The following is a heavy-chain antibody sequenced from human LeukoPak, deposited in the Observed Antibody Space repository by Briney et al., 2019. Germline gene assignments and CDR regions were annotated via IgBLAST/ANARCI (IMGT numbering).Heavy chain of an antibody. V-gene: IGHV3-30*18. D-gene: IGHD3-10*01. J-gene: IGHJ4*02. CDR1: GFTFSSYG. CDR2: ISYDGSNK. Sequence: PGGSLRLSCAASGFTFSSYGMHWVRQAPGKGLEWVAVISYDGSNKYYADSVKGRFTISRDNSKNTLYLQMNSLRAEDTAVYYCAKDLYYGSGPGDYWGQGTLVTASS. CDR3: AKDLYYGSGPGDY.